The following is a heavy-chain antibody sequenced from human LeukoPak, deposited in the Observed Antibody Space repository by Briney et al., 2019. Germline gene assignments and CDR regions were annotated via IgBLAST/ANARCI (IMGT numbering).Heavy chain of an antibody. CDR3: ARDARPAMVRGWYYGMDV. CDR2: IWYDGSNK. CDR1: GFTFSSYG. V-gene: IGHV3-33*01. D-gene: IGHD3-10*01. J-gene: IGHJ6*02. Sequence: GGSLRLSCAASGFTFSSYGMHWVRQAPGKGLEWVAVIWYDGSNKYYADSVKGRFTISRDNSKNTLYLQMNSLRAEDTAVYYCARDARPAMVRGWYYGMDVWGQGTTVTVSS.